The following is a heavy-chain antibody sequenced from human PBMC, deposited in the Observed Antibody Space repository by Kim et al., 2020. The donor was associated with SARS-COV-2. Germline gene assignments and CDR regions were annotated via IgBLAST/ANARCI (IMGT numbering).Heavy chain of an antibody. D-gene: IGHD1-26*01. V-gene: IGHV1-69*13. CDR2: IIPIFGRA. Sequence: SVKVSCKASGDTFSSYAISWVRQAPGQGLEWMGGIIPIFGRANYAQKFQGRVTMTADESTSTAYMELSRLRSEDTAVYYCARGVGACCLWSFDIWGQGT. CDR1: GDTFSSYA. J-gene: IGHJ3*02. CDR3: ARGVGACCLWSFDI.